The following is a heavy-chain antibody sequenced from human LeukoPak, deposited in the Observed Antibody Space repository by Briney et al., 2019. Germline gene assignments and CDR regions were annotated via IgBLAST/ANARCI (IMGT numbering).Heavy chain of an antibody. J-gene: IGHJ6*03. CDR1: GGSISSGSYY. CDR2: IYTSGST. V-gene: IGHV4-61*02. D-gene: IGHD6-13*01. Sequence: PSQTLSLTCTVSGGSISSGSYYWSWIRQPAGKGLEWIGRIYTSGSTNYNPSLKSRVTISVDTPKNQFSLKLSSVTAADTAVYYCARYSSSWYGREYYYYYYMDVWGKGTTVTVSS. CDR3: ARYSSSWYGREYYYYYYMDV.